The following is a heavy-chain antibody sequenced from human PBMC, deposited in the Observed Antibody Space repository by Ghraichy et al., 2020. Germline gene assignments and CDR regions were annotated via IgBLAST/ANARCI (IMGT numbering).Heavy chain of an antibody. CDR2: IDYTGST. CDR3: ARLDVRRGRYGDYYFDY. J-gene: IGHJ4*02. CDR1: GGSISSSSYY. D-gene: IGHD4-17*01. V-gene: IGHV4-39*01. Sequence: ESLNISCTVSGGSISSSSYYWGWIRQPPGKGLEWIANIDYTGSTYYTPSLKSRVTVSVDTSRNQLSLKLSSVTAADTAVYYCARLDVRRGRYGDYYFDYWGQGTLVTVSS.